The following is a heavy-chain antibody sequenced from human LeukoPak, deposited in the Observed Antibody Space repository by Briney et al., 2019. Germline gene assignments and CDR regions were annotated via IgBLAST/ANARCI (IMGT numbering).Heavy chain of an antibody. CDR1: GGSISSYY. D-gene: IGHD1-26*01. CDR3: AREGDSGTYLRGYYFDY. Sequence: SETLSLTCTVSGGSISSYYWSWIRQPPGKGLEWIGYISYTGSTNYNPSLKSRVTISVDTSKNQFSLKLSSVTAADTAVYYCAREGDSGTYLRGYYFDYWGQGTLVTVSS. CDR2: ISYTGST. J-gene: IGHJ4*02. V-gene: IGHV4-59*08.